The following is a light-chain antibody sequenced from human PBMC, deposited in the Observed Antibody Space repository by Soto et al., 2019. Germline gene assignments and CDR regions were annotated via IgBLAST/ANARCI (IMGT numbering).Light chain of an antibody. J-gene: IGLJ1*01. CDR1: SSGVGGYNY. CDR3: SSYTSSSTLCV. Sequence: QSVLTQPASVSGSPGQSITISCTGTSSGVGGYNYVSWYQQHPGKAPKLMIYDVSNRPSGVSNRFSGSKSGNTASLTISGLQAEDEADYCCSSYTSSSTLCVFGTGTKVTVL. CDR2: DVS. V-gene: IGLV2-14*01.